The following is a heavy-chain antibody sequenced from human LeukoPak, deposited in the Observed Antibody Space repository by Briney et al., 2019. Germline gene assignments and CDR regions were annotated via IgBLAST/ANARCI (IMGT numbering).Heavy chain of an antibody. D-gene: IGHD5-12*01. CDR1: GYTFTSYG. Sequence: ASVKVSCKASGYTFTSYGISWVRQAPGQGLEWMGWISAYNGNTNYAQKLQGRVTMTTDTSTSTAYMELRSLRSDDTAVYYCAGSPSGYDPFDYWGQGTLVTVSS. CDR3: AGSPSGYDPFDY. CDR2: ISAYNGNT. V-gene: IGHV1-18*01. J-gene: IGHJ4*02.